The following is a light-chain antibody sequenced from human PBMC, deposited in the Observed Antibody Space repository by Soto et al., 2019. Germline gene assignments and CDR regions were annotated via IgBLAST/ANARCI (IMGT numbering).Light chain of an antibody. CDR1: QSIRRW. CDR2: KES. J-gene: IGKJ1*01. CDR3: QQYNTYPWT. Sequence: DIQMTQSPSTLSASVGDRVTIPCRASQSIRRWLAWYQLKPGKAPKLLIFKESSLESGVSSRFSVSESGTEFTLTISSLQPGDFATYYCQQYNTYPWTFGQGTKVDIK. V-gene: IGKV1-5*03.